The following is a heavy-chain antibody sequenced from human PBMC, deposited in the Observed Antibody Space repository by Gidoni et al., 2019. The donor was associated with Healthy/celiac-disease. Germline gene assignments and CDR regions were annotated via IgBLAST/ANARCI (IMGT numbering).Heavy chain of an antibody. CDR2: ISSSSIYI. J-gene: IGHJ6*02. Sequence: EVQLVESGGGLVKPGGSLRLSCAASGFTFSSYSMNWVRQAPGKGLGWVSSISSSSIYIYYADSVKGRFTISRDNAKNSLYLQMNSLRADDTAVYYCATASGGGNSHVDGMDVWGQGTTVTVSS. CDR3: ATASGGGNSHVDGMDV. CDR1: GFTFSSYS. V-gene: IGHV3-21*01. D-gene: IGHD2-21*02.